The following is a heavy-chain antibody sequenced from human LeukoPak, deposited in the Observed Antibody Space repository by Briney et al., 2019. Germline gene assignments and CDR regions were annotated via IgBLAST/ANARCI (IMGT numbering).Heavy chain of an antibody. CDR1: GDSVSSNSAA. D-gene: IGHD3-10*01. CDR2: TYYRSKWYN. J-gene: IGHJ5*02. Sequence: SQTLSLTCAISGDSVSSNSAAWNWIRQSPSRGLEWLGRTYYRSKWYNDYAVSVKSRITINPDTSKNQFSLQLNSVTPEDTAVYYCARDIPGASITMVRGVKTADNWFDPWGQGTLVTVSS. V-gene: IGHV6-1*01. CDR3: ARDIPGASITMVRGVKTADNWFDP.